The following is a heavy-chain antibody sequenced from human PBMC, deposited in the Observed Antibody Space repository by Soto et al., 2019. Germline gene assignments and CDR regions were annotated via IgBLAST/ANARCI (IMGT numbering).Heavy chain of an antibody. J-gene: IGHJ4*02. V-gene: IGHV3-23*01. Sequence: GGSLRLSCAASGFTFSSYAMSWVRQAPGKGLEWVSAISGSGGGTYYADSVKGRFTVSRDNSKNALYLHMNSLRAEDTAVYYCAKDGRSYGDYAVGAYWGQGTLVTVSS. D-gene: IGHD4-17*01. CDR3: AKDGRSYGDYAVGAY. CDR1: GFTFSSYA. CDR2: ISGSGGGT.